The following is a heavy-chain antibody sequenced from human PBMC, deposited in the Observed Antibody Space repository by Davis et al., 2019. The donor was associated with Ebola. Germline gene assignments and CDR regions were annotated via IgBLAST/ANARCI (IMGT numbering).Heavy chain of an antibody. V-gene: IGHV3-48*02. Sequence: PGGSLRLSCADSGLSFSTYSMNWVRQAPGKGLEWVSYISSSRSSIHYADSVKGRFTISRDNAKNSLYMQMNSLRDEDTAVYYCARGGFDYWGQGTLVTVSS. J-gene: IGHJ4*02. CDR1: GLSFSTYS. CDR3: ARGGFDY. CDR2: ISSSRSSI.